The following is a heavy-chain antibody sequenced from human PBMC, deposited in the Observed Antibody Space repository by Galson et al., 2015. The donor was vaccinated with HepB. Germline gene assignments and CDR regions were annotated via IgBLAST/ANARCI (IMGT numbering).Heavy chain of an antibody. CDR1: GFTFSSYA. Sequence: SLRLSCAASGFTFSSYAMHWVRQAPGKGLEWVAVISYDGSNKYYADSVKGRSTISRDNSKNTLYLQMNSLRAEDTAVYYCAGDYASSWYFNHYYGMDVWGQGTTVTVSS. V-gene: IGHV3-30*04. J-gene: IGHJ6*02. CDR2: ISYDGSNK. CDR3: AGDYASSWYFNHYYGMDV. D-gene: IGHD6-13*01.